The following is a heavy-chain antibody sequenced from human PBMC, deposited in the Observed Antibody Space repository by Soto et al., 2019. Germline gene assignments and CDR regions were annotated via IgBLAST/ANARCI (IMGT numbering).Heavy chain of an antibody. V-gene: IGHV1-18*01. Sequence: QVQLVQSGAEVKKPGASVKVSCKASGYTFTSYAISWVRQAPGQGLGWMGWISAYNGNTNSAQKLQGRVAKTTDTITSTAYMELRSLRADDTAVYSCARDLPPVDYWGQGPLVTVSS. CDR2: ISAYNGNT. CDR3: ARDLPPVDY. J-gene: IGHJ4*02. CDR1: GYTFTSYA.